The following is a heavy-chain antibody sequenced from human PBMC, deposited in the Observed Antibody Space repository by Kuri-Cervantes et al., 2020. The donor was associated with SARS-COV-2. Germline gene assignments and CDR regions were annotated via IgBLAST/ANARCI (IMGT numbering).Heavy chain of an antibody. V-gene: IGHV1-3*01. Sequence: ASVKVSCKSSGLTFVNYAMHWVRQAPGQRLEWMGWINAGNGDTKISQKFQGRVTITRDIFADTAYMDLSSLRSEDTAVYYCAMYFYGSGNYHDTLDKWGRGTLVTVSS. CDR3: AMYFYGSGNYHDTLDK. CDR1: GLTFVNYA. D-gene: IGHD3-10*01. J-gene: IGHJ4*02. CDR2: INAGNGDT.